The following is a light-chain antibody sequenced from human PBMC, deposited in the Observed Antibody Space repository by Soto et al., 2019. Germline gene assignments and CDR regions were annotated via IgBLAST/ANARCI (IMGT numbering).Light chain of an antibody. V-gene: IGLV2-23*01. CDR2: KGT. J-gene: IGLJ1*01. CDR1: SSDVGAYNS. CDR3: SSYIDSTTFYV. Sequence: QSALAQPASVSGSPGQSITISCTGTSSDVGAYNSVSWYQQHPHRAPQVIIYKGTQRPSGVSNRFSGSQSGNTASLTISGLEAEDEAIYYCSSYIDSTTFYVFGTGTKVTVL.